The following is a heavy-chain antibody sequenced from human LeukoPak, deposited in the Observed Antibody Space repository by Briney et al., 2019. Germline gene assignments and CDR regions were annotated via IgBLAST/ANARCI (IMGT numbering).Heavy chain of an antibody. CDR1: GFTFSSYW. D-gene: IGHD3-9*01. J-gene: IGHJ6*02. CDR2: INSDGSSE. Sequence: PGGSLRLSCAPSGFTFSSYWMHWVRQAPGKGLVWVSRINSDGSSETYADSVKGRFTISRDNAKNTLYVQMNSLRAEDTAVYYCAREDPYSEGMDVWGQGTSVTVSS. CDR3: AREDPYSEGMDV. V-gene: IGHV3-74*03.